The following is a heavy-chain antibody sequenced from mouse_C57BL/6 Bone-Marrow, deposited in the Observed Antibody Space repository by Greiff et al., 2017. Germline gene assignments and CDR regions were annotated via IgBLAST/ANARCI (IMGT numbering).Heavy chain of an antibody. CDR2: ISSGGSYT. Sequence: EVKLVESGGDLVKPGGSRKLSCAASGFTFSSYGMSWVRQTPDKRLEGVATISSGGSYTSYPDSVKGRFTISRDNAKNTLYLQMSSLKSEDTAMYYCGTTPRRGFAYWGQGTLVTVSA. V-gene: IGHV5-6*01. J-gene: IGHJ3*01. CDR1: GFTFSSYG. CDR3: GTTPRRGFAY.